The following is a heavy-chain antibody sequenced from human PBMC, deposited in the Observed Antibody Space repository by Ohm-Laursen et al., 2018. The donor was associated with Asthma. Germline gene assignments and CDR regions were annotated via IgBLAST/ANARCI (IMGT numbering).Heavy chain of an antibody. CDR2: MSYRGGI. D-gene: IGHD3-9*01. V-gene: IGHV4-61*01. Sequence: PSQTLSLTCAVSGASVGDSTWSWSWVRQPPGRELEFIAYMSYRGGINYNPSLQSRVTLSIDTSKNQVSLRLISVTAADTALYFCAILDWVQSRFDSWGQGNLVTVSS. CDR1: GASVGDSTWS. J-gene: IGHJ4*02. CDR3: AILDWVQSRFDS.